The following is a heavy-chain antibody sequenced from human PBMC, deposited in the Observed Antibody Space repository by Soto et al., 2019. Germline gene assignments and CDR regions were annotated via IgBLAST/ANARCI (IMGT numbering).Heavy chain of an antibody. D-gene: IGHD1-26*01. CDR1: GYTFSGYY. Sequence: ASVKVSCKASGYTFSGYYIHWVRQAPGQGLEWMGWINPKSGATNSAQNFQGRVTMTWDTSITSAYMELSSLTSDDTAVYFCARESPIVVARCFDYWGQGTLVTVSS. CDR2: INPKSGAT. CDR3: ARESPIVVARCFDY. V-gene: IGHV1-2*02. J-gene: IGHJ4*02.